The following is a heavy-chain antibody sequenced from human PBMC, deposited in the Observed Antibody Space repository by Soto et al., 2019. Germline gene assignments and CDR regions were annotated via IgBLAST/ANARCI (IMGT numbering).Heavy chain of an antibody. CDR3: ARRQVLYGTAFAP. J-gene: IGHJ5*02. Sequence: QVQLVQSGAEVKKPGASVKVSCKASGYTFTSYDINWVRQATGQGLEWMGWMNPNNSNTGYAQKFQGRVTMTRNTSISTAYMELSSLRSEDTAVYYCARRQVLYGTAFAPWGQGTLVTVSS. CDR1: GYTFTSYD. V-gene: IGHV1-8*01. D-gene: IGHD2-2*02. CDR2: MNPNNSNT.